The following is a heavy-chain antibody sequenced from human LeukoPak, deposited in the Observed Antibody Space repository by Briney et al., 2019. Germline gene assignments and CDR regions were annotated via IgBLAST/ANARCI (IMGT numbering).Heavy chain of an antibody. J-gene: IGHJ6*02. CDR1: GFTFSSYG. V-gene: IGHV3-33*01. Sequence: GGSLRLSCAASGFTFSSYGMHWVRQAPGKGLEWVAVIWYDGSNKYYADSVKGRFTISRDNSKNTLYLQMNSLRAEDTAVYYCSTSLGGSGSSYGMDVWGQGTTVTVSS. CDR3: STSLGGSGSSYGMDV. D-gene: IGHD3-10*01. CDR2: IWYDGSNK.